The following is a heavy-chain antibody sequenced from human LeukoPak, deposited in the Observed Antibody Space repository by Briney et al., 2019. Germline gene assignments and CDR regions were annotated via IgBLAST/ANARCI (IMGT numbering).Heavy chain of an antibody. J-gene: IGHJ4*02. D-gene: IGHD5/OR15-5a*01. Sequence: SVKGRFTISRDNAKNSLYLQMNSLRAEDTAVYFCARAVSTALDYWGQGALVTVSS. CDR3: ARAVSTALDY. V-gene: IGHV3-48*03.